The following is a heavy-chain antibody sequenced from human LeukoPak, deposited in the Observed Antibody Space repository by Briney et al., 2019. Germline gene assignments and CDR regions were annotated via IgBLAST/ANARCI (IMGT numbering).Heavy chain of an antibody. CDR2: IYHSGST. D-gene: IGHD5-18*01. CDR3: ARNISLGRDTTMVTVFDY. CDR1: GYSISSGYY. V-gene: IGHV4-38-2*01. J-gene: IGHJ4*02. Sequence: SETLSLTCAVSGYSISSGYYWGWIRQPPGKGLEWFGSIYHSGSTVYSPSLKSRVTISVDTSKNQFSLRLNSVTAADTAVYYCARNISLGRDTTMVTVFDYWGQGTLVTVSS.